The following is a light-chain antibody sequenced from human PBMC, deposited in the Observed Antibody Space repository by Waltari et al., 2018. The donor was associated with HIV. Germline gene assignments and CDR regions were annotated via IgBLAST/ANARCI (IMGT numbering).Light chain of an antibody. Sequence: SSELTQAPAVSVALGQTVRSTCQGDSLRSYYASWYQQKPGQAPVLVIYGKNNRPSGIPDRLSGSSSGNTASLTITGAQAEDEADYYCNSRDSSGNHRVVFGGGTKLTVL. V-gene: IGLV3-19*01. CDR1: SLRSYY. CDR2: GKN. J-gene: IGLJ2*01. CDR3: NSRDSSGNHRVV.